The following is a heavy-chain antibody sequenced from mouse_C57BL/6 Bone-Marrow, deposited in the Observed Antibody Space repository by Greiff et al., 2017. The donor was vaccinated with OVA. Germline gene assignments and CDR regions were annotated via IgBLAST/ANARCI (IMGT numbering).Heavy chain of an antibody. CDR2: IDPENGDT. CDR1: GFNIKDDY. Sequence: VQLQQSGAELVRPGASVKLSCTASGFNIKDDYMHWVKQRPEQGLEWIGWIDPENGDTEYASKFQGKATITADTSSTTAYLQLSSLTSEDTAVYYCTPWGYYAMDYWGQGTSVTVSS. D-gene: IGHD4-1*01. J-gene: IGHJ4*01. CDR3: TPWGYYAMDY. V-gene: IGHV14-4*01.